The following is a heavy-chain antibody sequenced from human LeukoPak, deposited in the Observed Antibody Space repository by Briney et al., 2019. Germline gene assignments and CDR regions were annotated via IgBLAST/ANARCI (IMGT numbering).Heavy chain of an antibody. Sequence: SETLSLTCTVSGGSISSYYWNWIRQPPGEGLEWIGYIYYSGSTNYNPSLKSRVTISVDTSKNQFSLKLSSVTAADTAVYYCAREAGGYTGYEGDFDYWGQGTLVTVSS. D-gene: IGHD5-12*01. V-gene: IGHV4-59*01. CDR1: GGSISSYY. CDR3: AREAGGYTGYEGDFDY. CDR2: IYYSGST. J-gene: IGHJ4*02.